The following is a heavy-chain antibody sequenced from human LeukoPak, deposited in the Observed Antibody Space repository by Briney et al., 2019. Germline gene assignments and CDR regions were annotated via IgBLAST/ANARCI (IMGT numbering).Heavy chain of an antibody. CDR3: VSAVPGGFDY. CDR1: GGSISSYY. Sequence: PSETLSLTCSVSGGSISSYYWSWIRQPPGRGLEWIGYIYYSGRTSYNPSLKSRVTISVDTSKNQFSLKLISVTAADTAVYYCVSAVPGGFDYWGQGTLVTVSS. J-gene: IGHJ4*02. CDR2: IYYSGRT. V-gene: IGHV4-59*08. D-gene: IGHD6-19*01.